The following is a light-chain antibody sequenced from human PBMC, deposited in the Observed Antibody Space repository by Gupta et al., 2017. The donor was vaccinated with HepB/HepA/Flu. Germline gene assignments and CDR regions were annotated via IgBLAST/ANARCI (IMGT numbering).Light chain of an antibody. Sequence: EIVLTHSPGTLSWSPGERASLSGSASQIVSNFLAWYQQKPGQAPRLLINRASNRATGIPARFSGSGSGTDFTLTISRLQPEDFAVYYCQQYCGSPLTFGGGTKVEIK. CDR2: RAS. J-gene: IGKJ4*01. V-gene: IGKV3-20*01. CDR1: QIVSNF. CDR3: QQYCGSPLT.